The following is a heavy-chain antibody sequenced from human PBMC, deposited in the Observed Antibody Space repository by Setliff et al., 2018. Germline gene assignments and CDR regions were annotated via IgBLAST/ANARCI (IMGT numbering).Heavy chain of an antibody. V-gene: IGHV1-2*04. J-gene: IGHJ6*02. Sequence: ASVKVSCKASGYTFTGYYMHWVRQAPGQGLEWMGWINPNSGGTNYARKFQGWVTMTRDTSISTAYMELSRLRSDDTAVYYCARGPRITIFGVVSLSLYGMDVWGQGTTVTV. CDR1: GYTFTGYY. D-gene: IGHD3-3*01. CDR2: INPNSGGT. CDR3: ARGPRITIFGVVSLSLYGMDV.